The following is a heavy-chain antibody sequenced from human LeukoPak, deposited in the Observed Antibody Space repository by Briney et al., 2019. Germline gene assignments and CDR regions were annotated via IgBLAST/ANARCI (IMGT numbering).Heavy chain of an antibody. D-gene: IGHD2-8*01. CDR2: MSYDGSNE. J-gene: IGHJ4*02. Sequence: GGSLRLSCTASGFSFSHDAMHWVCQAPGKGLEWVAVMSYDGSNEFYADSVKGRFTISRDNSRNTLYLQMNSLRAEDTVVYYCAREKYAGYYSDCWGQGALVTVSS. CDR1: GFSFSHDA. V-gene: IGHV3-30-3*01. CDR3: AREKYAGYYSDC.